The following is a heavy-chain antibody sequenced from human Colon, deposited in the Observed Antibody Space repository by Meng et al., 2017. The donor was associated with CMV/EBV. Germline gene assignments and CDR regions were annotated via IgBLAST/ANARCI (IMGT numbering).Heavy chain of an antibody. CDR1: GGSFSPYY. CDR2: IDHTGST. J-gene: IGHJ4*02. D-gene: IGHD3-10*01. Sequence: QVQLQSWGAGLLKPSGTLSLTCALYGGSFSPYYWSWIRQSPGKGLEWIAEIDHTGSTNYNPSLKSRVTISIDTSNSHFSLNLTSATAADTAVYYCARGGGTPIRGVLPFDFWGQGTLVTVSS. V-gene: IGHV4-34*01. CDR3: ARGGGTPIRGVLPFDF.